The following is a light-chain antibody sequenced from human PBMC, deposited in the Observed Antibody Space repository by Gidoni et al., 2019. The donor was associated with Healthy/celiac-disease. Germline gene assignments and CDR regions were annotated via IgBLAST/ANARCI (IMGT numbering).Light chain of an antibody. CDR1: HIGSKS. J-gene: IGLJ3*02. Sequence: SYVLTQPPSVSVAPGQTARITCGGNHIGSKSVNWYQQKPGQAPVLVVYDDSDRPSGLPERFAGSNSGNTATLTISRVEAGDEADYYCQVWDSSSDHWVFGGGTKLTVL. CDR2: DDS. CDR3: QVWDSSSDHWV. V-gene: IGLV3-21*02.